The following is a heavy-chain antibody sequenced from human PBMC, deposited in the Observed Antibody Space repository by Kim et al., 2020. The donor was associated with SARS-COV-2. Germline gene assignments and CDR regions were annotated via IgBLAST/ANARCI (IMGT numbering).Heavy chain of an antibody. D-gene: IGHD6-13*01. Sequence: NPSLKSRATISVETSKNQLSLKRSSVTAADTAVYYCARNPSIAAAGTTDYWGQGTLVTVSS. J-gene: IGHJ4*02. V-gene: IGHV4-39*01. CDR3: ARNPSIAAAGTTDY.